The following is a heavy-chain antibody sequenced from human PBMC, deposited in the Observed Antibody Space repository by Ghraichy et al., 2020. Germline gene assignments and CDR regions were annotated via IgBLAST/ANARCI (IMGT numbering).Heavy chain of an antibody. CDR2: ISSSSYI. CDR3: ARDGGGNTAMVNGYFDY. V-gene: IGHV3-21*01. D-gene: IGHD5-18*01. Sequence: GGSLRLSCAASGFTFSSYSMNWVRQAPGKGLEWVSSISSSSYIYYADSVKGRFTISRDNAKNSLYLQMNSLRAEDTAVYYCARDGGGNTAMVNGYFDYWGQGTLVTVSS. CDR1: GFTFSSYS. J-gene: IGHJ4*02.